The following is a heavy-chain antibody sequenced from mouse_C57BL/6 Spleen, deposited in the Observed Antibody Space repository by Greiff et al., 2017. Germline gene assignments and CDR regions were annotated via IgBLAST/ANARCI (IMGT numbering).Heavy chain of an antibody. CDR2: ILPGSGST. CDR1: GYTFTGDW. J-gene: IGHJ3*01. CDR3: AKSTLYDYVAY. Sequence: VQLVESGAELMKPGASVKLSCKASGYTFTGDWIEWVKQRPGHGLEWIGEILPGSGSTNYNWNFKGKATITADTSSNTAYMQLSSLTTDDSAIYYCAKSTLYDYVAYWGQGTLVTVSA. D-gene: IGHD2-4*01. V-gene: IGHV1-9*01.